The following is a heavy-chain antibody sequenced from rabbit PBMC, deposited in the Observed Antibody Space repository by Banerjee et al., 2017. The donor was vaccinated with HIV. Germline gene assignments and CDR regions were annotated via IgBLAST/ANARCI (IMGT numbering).Heavy chain of an antibody. Sequence: QSLEESGGDLVKPGASLTLTCTASGFSFSSSYWICWVRQAPGKGLEWIACIYGGGSGNSSSTYYASWAKGRFTSSKTSSTTVTLQMTSLTAADTATYFCARGGYADYGYALNLWGPGTLVTV. CDR1: GFSFSSSYW. D-gene: IGHD6-1*01. J-gene: IGHJ4*01. CDR3: ARGGYADYGYALNL. V-gene: IGHV1S40*01. CDR2: IYGGGSGNSSST.